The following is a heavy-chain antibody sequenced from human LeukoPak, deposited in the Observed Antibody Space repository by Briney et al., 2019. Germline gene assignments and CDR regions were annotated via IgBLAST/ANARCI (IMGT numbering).Heavy chain of an antibody. Sequence: GGSLRLSCAASGFTFSSYAMSWVRQAPEKGLEWVSTISGSGGGTYYADSVKGRFTISRDDSKDTLYLQMNSLRAEDAAVYYCVKDLGRYRNNCFDYWGQGTLVTVSS. J-gene: IGHJ4*02. V-gene: IGHV3-23*01. CDR3: VKDLGRYRNNCFDY. CDR1: GFTFSSYA. D-gene: IGHD1-26*01. CDR2: ISGSGGGT.